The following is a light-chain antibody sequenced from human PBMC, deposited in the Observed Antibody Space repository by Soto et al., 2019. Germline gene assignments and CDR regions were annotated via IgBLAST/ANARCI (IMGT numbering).Light chain of an antibody. Sequence: NKMTQSPSSLSASVGDRVTITCRASQSISSYLNWYQQKPGKAPKLLIYAASSLQSGVPSGFSGRGSGTDFTLTIRSLQPEDFATYDCQQRYSRTVGQGTKVDIK. CDR1: QSISSY. J-gene: IGKJ1*01. CDR3: QQRYSRT. CDR2: AAS. V-gene: IGKV1-39*01.